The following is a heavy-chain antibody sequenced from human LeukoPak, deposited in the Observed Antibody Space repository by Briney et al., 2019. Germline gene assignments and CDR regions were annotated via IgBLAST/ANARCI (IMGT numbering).Heavy chain of an antibody. D-gene: IGHD2-2*01. CDR2: IIPIFGTA. J-gene: IGHJ5*02. CDR1: GGTFSSYA. V-gene: IGHV1-69*05. Sequence: ASVTVSCKASGGTFSSYAISWVRQAPGQGLEWMGGIIPIFGTANYAQKFQGRVTITTDESTSTAYMELSSLRSEDTAVYYCARTSQYCSSTSCYQGYWFDPWGQGTLVTVSS. CDR3: ARTSQYCSSTSCYQGYWFDP.